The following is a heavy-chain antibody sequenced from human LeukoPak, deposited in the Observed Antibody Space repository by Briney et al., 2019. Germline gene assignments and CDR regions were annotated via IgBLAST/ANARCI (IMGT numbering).Heavy chain of an antibody. V-gene: IGHV3-21*01. Sequence: GRSLRLSRAASGFTFSSYTMNWVRPAPGKWLEWVSSITSGSTYMYYADSVKGRFTISRDNAKNSLYLQLNSLRAEDTAVYYCVRGLYSSDVWGQGTTVTVSS. J-gene: IGHJ6*02. D-gene: IGHD5-18*01. CDR1: GFTFSSYT. CDR3: VRGLYSSDV. CDR2: ITSGSTYM.